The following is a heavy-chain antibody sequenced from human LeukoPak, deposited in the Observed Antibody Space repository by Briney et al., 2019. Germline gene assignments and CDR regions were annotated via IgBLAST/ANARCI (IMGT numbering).Heavy chain of an antibody. CDR3: TKGMATIRRHIDS. D-gene: IGHD5-24*01. CDR2: ISGSAGST. Sequence: GGSLRLSCAASGFSFSDCAMSWVRQAPGRGLEWVSSISGSAGSTYYADSMKGRFTISRDNPKNTLHLEMNSLRAEDTAIYYCTKGMATIRRHIDSWGQGTLVSVSS. CDR1: GFSFSDCA. V-gene: IGHV3-23*01. J-gene: IGHJ4*02.